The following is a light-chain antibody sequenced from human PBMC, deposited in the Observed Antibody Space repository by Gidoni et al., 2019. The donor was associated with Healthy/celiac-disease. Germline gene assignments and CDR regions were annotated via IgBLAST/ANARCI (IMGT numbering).Light chain of an antibody. J-gene: IGKJ4*01. CDR2: GAS. CDR1: QSVSSSY. Sequence: EIVLTQSPGTLSLSPGERATLSCRASQSVSSSYLAWYQQKPGQAPRLLIYGASSRTDFTLTISRLEPEDFAVYYCQQYGSSLTFGGGTKVEIK. V-gene: IGKV3-20*01. CDR3: QQYGSSLT.